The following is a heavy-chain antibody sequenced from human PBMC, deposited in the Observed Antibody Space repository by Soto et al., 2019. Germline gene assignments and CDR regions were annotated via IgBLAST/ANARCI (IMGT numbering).Heavy chain of an antibody. CDR1: GAGDTFSNYG. V-gene: IGHV1-69*06. J-gene: IGHJ6*02. CDR3: ARDLISNYHYYGMDV. Sequence: QVHLVQSGAEVKSPGSAVKVSCQVSGAGDTFSNYGLNWVRQAPGQGLEWMGGTIPAFGTANYAEKFQGRVTITADTSTTTAYMELSSLRSDDTALYYCARDLISNYHYYGMDVWGQGTTVTVSS. CDR2: TIPAFGTA.